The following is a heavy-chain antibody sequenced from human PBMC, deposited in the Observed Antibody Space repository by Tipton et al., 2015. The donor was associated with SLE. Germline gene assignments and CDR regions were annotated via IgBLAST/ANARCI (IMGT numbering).Heavy chain of an antibody. V-gene: IGHV6-1*01. CDR2: TYYRSKWYN. D-gene: IGHD3-22*01. CDR3: ARLSTYYYDSSGYYYDY. Sequence: TLSLTCAISGDSVSRNSAAWNWIRQSPSRGLEWLGRTYYRSKWYNDYAVSVKSPITINPNTAKNQFSLQLNSVTPEDTAVYYCARLSTYYYDSSGYYYDYWGQATLRTVSS. J-gene: IGHJ4*02. CDR1: GDSVSRNSAA.